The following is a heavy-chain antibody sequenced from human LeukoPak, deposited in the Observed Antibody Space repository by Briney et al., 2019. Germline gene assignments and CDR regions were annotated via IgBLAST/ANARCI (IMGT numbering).Heavy chain of an antibody. CDR1: GGSIHSYY. J-gene: IGHJ4*02. V-gene: IGHV4-59*08. D-gene: IGHD5-24*01. CDR2: ISYSGST. CDR3: ARGARAGYNLEPFDY. Sequence: SETLSLTCTVPGGSIHSYYWSWIRQPPGKGLEWVGSISYSGSTKYNPSLKSRVTISVDTSKNQFSLNLSSVTAADTALYYCARGARAGYNLEPFDYWGQGTLVTVSS.